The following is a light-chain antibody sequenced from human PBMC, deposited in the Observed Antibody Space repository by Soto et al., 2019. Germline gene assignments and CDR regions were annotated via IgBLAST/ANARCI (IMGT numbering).Light chain of an antibody. J-gene: IGLJ1*01. V-gene: IGLV2-14*01. CDR2: GVT. Sequence: QSVLTQPASVSGSPGQSITISCTGTSSDVGGYNYVSWYQQYPGKAPKLIIYGVTNRPSGVSNRFSGSKTGNTASLTISGLQAEDEADYYCFSHRGGDSHVLGTGTKLTVL. CDR1: SSDVGGYNY. CDR3: FSHRGGDSHV.